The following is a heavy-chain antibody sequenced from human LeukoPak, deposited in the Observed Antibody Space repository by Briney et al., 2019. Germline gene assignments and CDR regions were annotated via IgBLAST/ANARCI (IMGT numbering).Heavy chain of an antibody. J-gene: IGHJ6*02. D-gene: IGHD3-10*01. CDR2: INPNSGGT. CDR3: ARDRDTMVRGINGMDV. Sequence: GASVKVSCKASGYTFTSYYMHWVRQGPGQGLEWMGWINPNSGGTNYAQKFQGRVTMTRDTSISTAYMELSRLRSDDTAVYYCARDRDTMVRGINGMDVWGQGTTVTVSS. V-gene: IGHV1-2*02. CDR1: GYTFTSYY.